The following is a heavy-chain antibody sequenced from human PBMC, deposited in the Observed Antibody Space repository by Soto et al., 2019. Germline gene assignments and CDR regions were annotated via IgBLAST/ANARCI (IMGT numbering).Heavy chain of an antibody. CDR2: INPYSGGT. J-gene: IGHJ6*02. Sequence: ASVKVSCKASGYPFTGYYMHWVRQAPGQGLEWMGWINPYSGGTNYAQKFQGWVTMTMDTSISTAYMELTRLKSDDTAVYYCAREEQLGYYGMDVWGQGTTVTVSS. V-gene: IGHV1-2*04. CDR3: AREEQLGYYGMDV. D-gene: IGHD6-13*01. CDR1: GYPFTGYY.